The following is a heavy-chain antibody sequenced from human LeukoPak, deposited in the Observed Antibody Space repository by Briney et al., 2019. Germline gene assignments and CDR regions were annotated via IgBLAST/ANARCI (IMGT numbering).Heavy chain of an antibody. D-gene: IGHD3-10*01. CDR1: GFTFSSYG. Sequence: GGSLRLSCAGTGFTFSSYGMHWVRQAPGKGLEWVAVVSYEGSTQYYADSVKGRFTISRDNSKNTLYLQMNSLRVEDTAVYYCTKEGLGSGTFSAWFDPWGQGTLVTVSS. J-gene: IGHJ5*02. CDR3: TKEGLGSGTFSAWFDP. CDR2: VSYEGSTQ. V-gene: IGHV3-30*18.